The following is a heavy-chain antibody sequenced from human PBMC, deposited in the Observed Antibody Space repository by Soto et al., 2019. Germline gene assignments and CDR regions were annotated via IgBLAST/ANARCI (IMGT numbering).Heavy chain of an antibody. CDR2: INPFDGSR. V-gene: IGHV1-46*03. CDR1: GYIFISYY. Sequence: ASVKVSCKASGYIFISYYIHWVRQAPGQGLEWMGWINPFDGSRMFAQSFQGRVTMTRDTSTSTVYMEVSSLRSEDTAVYYCSRVDPGETSPFDHWGQG. CDR3: SRVDPGETSPFDH. J-gene: IGHJ4*02. D-gene: IGHD3-10*01.